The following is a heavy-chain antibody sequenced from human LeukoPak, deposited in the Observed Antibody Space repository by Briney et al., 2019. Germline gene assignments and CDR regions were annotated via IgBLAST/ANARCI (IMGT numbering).Heavy chain of an antibody. CDR2: ISYDGSNK. Sequence: PGGSLRLSCAAAGFIFSSYSMHWVRQAPGKGLEWVAVISYDGSNKYYPDSVKGRFTISRDNSKNTLFLQMNSLRAEDTAVYFCARARIAAAGEVLDYWGQGTLVTVSS. CDR3: ARARIAAAGEVLDY. V-gene: IGHV3-30*03. J-gene: IGHJ4*02. D-gene: IGHD6-13*01. CDR1: GFIFSSYS.